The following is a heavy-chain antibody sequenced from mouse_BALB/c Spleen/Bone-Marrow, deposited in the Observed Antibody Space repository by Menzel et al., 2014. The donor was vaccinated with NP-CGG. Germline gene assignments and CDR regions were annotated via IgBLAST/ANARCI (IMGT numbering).Heavy chain of an antibody. CDR2: INPSNGGT. Sequence: QVQLQQSGAELVKPGASVELSCKASGYTFXSYYMYWVKQRPGQGLEWIGEINPSNGGTNFNEKFKSKATLTVDKSSSTAYMQLSSLTFEDSAIYYCTRPYYGYVGYAYWGQGTQVTVSA. J-gene: IGHJ3*01. CDR3: TRPYYGYVGYAY. D-gene: IGHD1-2*01. V-gene: IGHV1S81*02. CDR1: GYTFXSYY.